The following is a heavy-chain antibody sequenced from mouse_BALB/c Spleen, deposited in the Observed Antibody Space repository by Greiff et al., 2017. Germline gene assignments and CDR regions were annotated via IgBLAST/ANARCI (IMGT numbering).Heavy chain of an antibody. Sequence: VQLQQSGAELVKPGASVKLSCTASGFNIKDTYMHWVKQRPEQGLEWIGRIDPANGNTKYDPKFQGKATITADTSSNTAYLQLSSLTSEDTAVYYCARERGPYYYGSSSWFAYWGQGTLVTVSA. V-gene: IGHV14-3*02. CDR3: ARERGPYYYGSSSWFAY. D-gene: IGHD1-1*01. CDR2: IDPANGNT. CDR1: GFNIKDTY. J-gene: IGHJ3*01.